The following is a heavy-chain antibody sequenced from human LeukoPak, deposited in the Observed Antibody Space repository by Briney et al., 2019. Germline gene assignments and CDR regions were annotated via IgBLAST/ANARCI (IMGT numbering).Heavy chain of an antibody. D-gene: IGHD6-19*01. CDR1: GGSFSGYY. CDR3: ASDIIAVAGS. V-gene: IGHV4-34*01. Sequence: SETLSLTCAVYGGSFSGYYWSWIRQPPGKGLEWIGEINHSGSTNYNPSLKSRVTISVDKSKNQFSLKLSSVTAADTAVYYCASDIIAVAGSWGQGTLVTVSS. CDR2: INHSGST. J-gene: IGHJ4*02.